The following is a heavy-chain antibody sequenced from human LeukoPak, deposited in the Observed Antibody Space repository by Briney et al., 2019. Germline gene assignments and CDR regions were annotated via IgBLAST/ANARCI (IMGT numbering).Heavy chain of an antibody. CDR3: ARTIFGDKGVYYYYYMDV. J-gene: IGHJ6*03. V-gene: IGHV1-8*03. Sequence: ASVKVSCKASGYTFTSYDINWVRQATGQGLEWMGWMNPNSGNTGYAQKFHGRVTITRNTSISTAYMELSSLRSEDTAVYYCARTIFGDKGVYYYYYMDVWGKGTTVTVSS. CDR2: MNPNSGNT. D-gene: IGHD3-3*01. CDR1: GYTFTSYD.